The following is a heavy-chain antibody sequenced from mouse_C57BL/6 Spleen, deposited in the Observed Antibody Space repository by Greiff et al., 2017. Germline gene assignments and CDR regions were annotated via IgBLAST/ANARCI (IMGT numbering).Heavy chain of an antibody. CDR3: VRLYGSSYGAY. Sequence: EVQLVESGGGLVQPKGSLKLSCAASGFSFNTYAMNWVRQAPGKGLEWVARIRSKSNNYATYYADSVKDRFTISRDDSESMLYLQMNNLKTEDTAMYYCVRLYGSSYGAYWGQGTLVTVSA. J-gene: IGHJ3*01. V-gene: IGHV10-1*01. CDR2: IRSKSNNYAT. CDR1: GFSFNTYA. D-gene: IGHD1-1*01.